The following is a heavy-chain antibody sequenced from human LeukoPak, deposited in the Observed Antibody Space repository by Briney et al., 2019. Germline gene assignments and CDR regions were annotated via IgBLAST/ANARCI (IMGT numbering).Heavy chain of an antibody. CDR3: ARTYDSSGYYLGNFDY. Sequence: GESLKISCKGSGYSFTSYWIGWVRQMPGKGLGWMGIIYPGDSDTRYSPSFQGQVTISADKSISTAYLQWSSLQASDTAMYYCARTYDSSGYYLGNFDYWGQGALVTVSS. CDR2: IYPGDSDT. D-gene: IGHD3-22*01. V-gene: IGHV5-51*01. CDR1: GYSFTSYW. J-gene: IGHJ4*02.